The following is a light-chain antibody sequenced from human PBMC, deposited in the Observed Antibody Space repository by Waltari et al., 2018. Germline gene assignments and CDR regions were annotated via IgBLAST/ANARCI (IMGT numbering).Light chain of an antibody. V-gene: IGLV3-10*01. J-gene: IGLJ2*01. CDR2: DDN. Sequence: YDLTQPPSVSVSPGQTAAITCSGDGLPKHYPFWYQQKSGQAPVLVMYDDNKRPSGIPGRFSGSSAGTVATLTITGAQVDDEADYYCYSKDTDGGSQGKIGGGTKLTVL. CDR3: YSKDTDGGSQGK. CDR1: GLPKHY.